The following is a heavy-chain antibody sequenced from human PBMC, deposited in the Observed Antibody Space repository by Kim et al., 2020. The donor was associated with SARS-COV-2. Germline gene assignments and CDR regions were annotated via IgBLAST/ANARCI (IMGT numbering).Heavy chain of an antibody. CDR2: INAGKGNT. V-gene: IGHV1-3*01. CDR1: GYIFTTFD. J-gene: IGHJ4*02. Sequence: ASVKVSCKASGYIFTTFDIHWVRQAPGQRLEWMGWINAGKGNTDYSQKFQARVTITRDTSANTAYMDLASLRSEDSAIYYCVHRLGGSGCSWGQGTLVTVSS. D-gene: IGHD6-19*01. CDR3: VHRLGGSGCS.